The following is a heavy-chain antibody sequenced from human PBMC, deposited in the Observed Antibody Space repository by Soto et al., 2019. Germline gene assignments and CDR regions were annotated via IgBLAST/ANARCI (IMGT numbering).Heavy chain of an antibody. CDR1: GFSFAGYA. V-gene: IGHV3-23*01. CDR2: ISGGGGST. D-gene: IGHD3-9*01. CDR3: AKTETFNGYYNAFDY. J-gene: IGHJ4*02. Sequence: PGESLKISCAASGFSFAGYALTWVRLAPGKGLEWVASISGGGGSTYYADSVKGRFSISRDNSNRMVYLQMGSLTAGDTAVYYCAKTETFNGYYNAFDYWGQGTRVTVSS.